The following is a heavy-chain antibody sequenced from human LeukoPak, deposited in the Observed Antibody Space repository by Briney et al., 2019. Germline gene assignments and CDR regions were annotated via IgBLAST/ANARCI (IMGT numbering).Heavy chain of an antibody. CDR2: IGLSGSAI. J-gene: IGHJ6*03. CDR3: ARVPYYVSSGYYYYYYYMDA. V-gene: IGHV3-11*01. CDR1: GFTFSDYH. D-gene: IGHD3-22*01. Sequence: PGGSLRLSCAASGFTFSDYHMSWIRQAPGKGLEFVSYIGLSGSAIYYADSVKGRFTISRDNAENSLYLQMNTLRAEDTAVYFCARVPYYVSSGYYYYYYYMDAWGKGTTVTVSS.